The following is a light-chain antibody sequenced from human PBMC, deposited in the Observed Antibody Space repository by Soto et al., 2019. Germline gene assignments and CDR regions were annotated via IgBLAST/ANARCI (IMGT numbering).Light chain of an antibody. CDR3: SSYAGSSNV. Sequence: QSALTQPPSASGSPGQSVAISCTGTSSDVGGYNYVSWYQQHPGKAPKLMIYEVNKRPSGVPDRFSGYKSGNTASLTVSGLQAEDEADYYCSSYAGSSNVFGTGIQLTVL. J-gene: IGLJ1*01. CDR2: EVN. V-gene: IGLV2-8*01. CDR1: SSDVGGYNY.